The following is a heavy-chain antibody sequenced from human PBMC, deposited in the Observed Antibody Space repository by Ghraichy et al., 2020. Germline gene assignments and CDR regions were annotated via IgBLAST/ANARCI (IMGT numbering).Heavy chain of an antibody. CDR1: GGSISSGGYY. CDR2: IYYSGST. V-gene: IGHV4-31*03. CDR3: ATPAVAATNTHFQH. D-gene: IGHD6-19*01. J-gene: IGHJ1*01. Sequence: SEILSLTCTVSGGSISSGGYYWSWIRQHPGKGLEWIGYIYYSGSTYYNPSLKSRVTISIDTSKNQFSLKLSSVTAADTAVFYCATPAVAATNTHFQHWGQGTLVTVSS.